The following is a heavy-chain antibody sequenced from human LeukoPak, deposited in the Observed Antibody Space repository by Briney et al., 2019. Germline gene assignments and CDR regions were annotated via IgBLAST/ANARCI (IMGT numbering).Heavy chain of an antibody. Sequence: PSETLSLTCTVSGGSISSYYWSWLRQPAGKGLEWVGRIYTSGSTNYNPSLESRVTMSVDTSKNQFSLKLSSVTAADTAVYYCARGGTYIAAAGTDYYYMDVWGKGTTVTISS. V-gene: IGHV4-4*07. J-gene: IGHJ6*03. CDR1: GGSISSYY. CDR3: ARGGTYIAAAGTDYYYMDV. CDR2: IYTSGST. D-gene: IGHD6-13*01.